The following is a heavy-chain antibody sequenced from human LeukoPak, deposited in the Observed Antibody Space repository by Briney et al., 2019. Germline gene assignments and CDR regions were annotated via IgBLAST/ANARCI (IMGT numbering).Heavy chain of an antibody. V-gene: IGHV4-59*01. J-gene: IGHJ5*02. D-gene: IGHD3-10*01. CDR2: IYYSGST. Sequence: SETLSLTCTVSGGSISSYYWSWIRQPPGKGLEWIGYIYYSGSTNYNPSLKSRVTISVDTSKNQFSLKLSSVTAADTAVYYCARVPQLLWFGELLGWFAPWGQGTLVTVSS. CDR3: ARVPQLLWFGELLGWFAP. CDR1: GGSISSYY.